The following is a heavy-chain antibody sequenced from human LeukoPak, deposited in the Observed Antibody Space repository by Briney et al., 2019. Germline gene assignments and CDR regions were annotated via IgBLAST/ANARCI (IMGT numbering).Heavy chain of an antibody. CDR3: ARELAVAGSYFDY. CDR1: GFTLSTYW. CDR2: IKQDGSDK. Sequence: EGSLRLSCAASGFTLSTYWMTWVRQAPGKGLEWVANIKQDGSDKYYVDSVKGRSTISRDNAKNSLYLQMNSLRAEDTAVYYCARELAVAGSYFDYWGQGTLVTVSS. V-gene: IGHV3-7*01. D-gene: IGHD6-19*01. J-gene: IGHJ4*02.